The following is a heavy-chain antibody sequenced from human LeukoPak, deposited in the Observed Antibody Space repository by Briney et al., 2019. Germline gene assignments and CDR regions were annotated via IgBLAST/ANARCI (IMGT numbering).Heavy chain of an antibody. J-gene: IGHJ6*03. CDR3: ARASYYYDSSGTPDYYYYMDV. D-gene: IGHD3-22*01. V-gene: IGHV4-59*01. Sequence: PSETLSLTCTVSGGSISSYYWSWIRQPPGKGLEWIGYIYYSGSTNYNPSLKSRVTISVDTSKNQFSLKLSSVTAADTAVYHCARASYYYDSSGTPDYYYYMDVWGKGTRVTVSS. CDR1: GGSISSYY. CDR2: IYYSGST.